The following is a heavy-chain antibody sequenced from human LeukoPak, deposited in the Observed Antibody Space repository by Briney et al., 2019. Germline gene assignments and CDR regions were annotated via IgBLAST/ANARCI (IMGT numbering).Heavy chain of an antibody. D-gene: IGHD6-13*01. CDR2: ISYDGNNK. CDR3: ARDRVYYYYYGMDV. J-gene: IGHJ6*02. V-gene: IGHV3-30*04. CDR1: GFSFSSYA. Sequence: GRALRLAFAASGFSFSSYAMHRVRQAPGKGLEWVAVISYDGNNKYYADSVKGRFTISRDNSKNTLYLQMNSLRAEDTSVYYCARDRVYYYYYGMDVWGQGTTVTVSS.